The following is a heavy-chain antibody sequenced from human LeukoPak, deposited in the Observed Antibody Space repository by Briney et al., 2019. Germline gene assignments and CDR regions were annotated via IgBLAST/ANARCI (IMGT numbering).Heavy chain of an antibody. Sequence: PSETLSLTCNVSRDSISNYYWSWIRQSPGKGLEWIGHIYYNGITSYTPSLKSRVTISLDTSKNQFSLNLNSVTAADTAVYYCARSQHFDWLTDYWGQGTLVTVSS. V-gene: IGHV4-59*01. CDR1: RDSISNYY. D-gene: IGHD3-9*01. CDR2: IYYNGIT. CDR3: ARSQHFDWLTDY. J-gene: IGHJ4*02.